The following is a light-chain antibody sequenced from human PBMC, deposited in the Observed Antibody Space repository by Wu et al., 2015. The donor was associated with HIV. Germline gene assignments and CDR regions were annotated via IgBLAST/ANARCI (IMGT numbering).Light chain of an antibody. J-gene: IGKJ1*01. CDR3: QQYGSSPQT. CDR1: QTVYNY. Sequence: EIVLTQSPATLSLSPGERATLSCRASQTVYNYFAWYQQRPGQAPRLLIKDASNRASGIPDRFSGGGSGTDFTLTISSLEPEDFAVYYCQQYGSSPQTFGQGTKVEIK. V-gene: IGKV3-11*01. CDR2: DAS.